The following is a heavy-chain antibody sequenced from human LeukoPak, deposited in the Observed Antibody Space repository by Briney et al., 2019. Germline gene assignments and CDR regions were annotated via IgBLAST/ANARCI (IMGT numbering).Heavy chain of an antibody. J-gene: IGHJ4*02. Sequence: SETLSLTCTVSGGSVSSNNDYWRCIRQSPGKGLEWIGYIYYSGTTNYNPSLKSRVTISVDTSENQFSLKLSSVTVADTAVYFCARTRPKYSSSWYADYFDYWGQGTLVTVSS. CDR1: GGSVSSNNDY. D-gene: IGHD6-13*01. CDR3: ARTRPKYSSSWYADYFDY. V-gene: IGHV4-61*01. CDR2: IYYSGTT.